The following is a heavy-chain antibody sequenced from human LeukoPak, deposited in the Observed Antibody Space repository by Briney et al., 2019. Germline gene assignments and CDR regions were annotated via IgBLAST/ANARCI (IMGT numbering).Heavy chain of an antibody. CDR1: GGSISSYY. Sequence: SETLSLTCTVSGGSISSYYWSWIRQPPGKGLEWIGYIYYSGSTNYNPSLKSRVTISVDTSKNQFSLKLSSVTAADTAVYYCARRGSAAGTGFDPWGQGTLVTVSS. V-gene: IGHV4-59*08. CDR2: IYYSGST. CDR3: ARRGSAAGTGFDP. J-gene: IGHJ5*02. D-gene: IGHD6-13*01.